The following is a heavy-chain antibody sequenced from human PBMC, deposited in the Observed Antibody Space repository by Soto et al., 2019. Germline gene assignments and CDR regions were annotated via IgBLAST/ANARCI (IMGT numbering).Heavy chain of an antibody. CDR2: TNHSGNP. Sequence: PSETLSLTCDVSGGTISTGGYHWAWIRPPPGKALEWIGDTNHSGNPNYNPSLKSRVTISVATSKNQFSLKLSSVTAADTAVYYCARGMRRYSYGYGLKDYYYGMDVWGQGTTVTVSS. D-gene: IGHD5-18*01. CDR3: ARGMRRYSYGYGLKDYYYGMDV. J-gene: IGHJ6*02. CDR1: GGTISTGGYH. V-gene: IGHV4-30-2*01.